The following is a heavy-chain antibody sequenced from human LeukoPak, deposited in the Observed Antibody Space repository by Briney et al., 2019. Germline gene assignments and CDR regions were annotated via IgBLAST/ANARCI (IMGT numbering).Heavy chain of an antibody. CDR3: ARLMWVSGQQLVRWFDP. J-gene: IGHJ5*02. CDR2: IYPGDSDT. CDR1: GYSFPIYW. Sequence: GESLKISCKGSGYSFPIYWIGWVRQMPGKGLEWMGIIYPGDSDTRYSPSFQGQVTISADKSISTAYLQWRSLKASDSAMYYRARLMWVSGQQLVRWFDPWGQGTLVTVSS. V-gene: IGHV5-51*01. D-gene: IGHD6-13*01.